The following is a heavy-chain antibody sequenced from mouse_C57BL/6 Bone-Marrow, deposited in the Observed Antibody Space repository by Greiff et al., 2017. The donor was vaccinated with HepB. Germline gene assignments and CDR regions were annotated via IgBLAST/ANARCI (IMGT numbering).Heavy chain of an antibody. J-gene: IGHJ2*01. V-gene: IGHV14-2*01. CDR3: ALIYYYGSSYFDY. D-gene: IGHD1-1*01. CDR1: GFNIKDYY. Sequence: VQLKQSGAELVKPGASVKLSCTASGFNIKDYYMHWVKQRTEQGLEWIGRIDPEDGETKYAPKFQGKATITADTSSNTAYLKLSSLTSEDTAVSYCALIYYYGSSYFDYWGQGTTLTVSS. CDR2: IDPEDGET.